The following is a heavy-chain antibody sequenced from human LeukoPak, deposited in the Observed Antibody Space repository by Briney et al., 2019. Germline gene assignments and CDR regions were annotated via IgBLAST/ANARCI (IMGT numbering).Heavy chain of an antibody. J-gene: IGHJ6*03. CDR2: IYYSGST. CDR3: ARIAAAGTYYMDV. CDR1: GGSISSRSYY. Sequence: SETLSLTCTVSGGSISSRSYYWGWIRQPPGNGLEWIGSIYYSGSTYYNPSLKSRVTISVGTSKNQFSLKLSSVTAADTAVYYCARIAAAGTYYMDVWGKGTTVTISS. V-gene: IGHV4-39*01. D-gene: IGHD6-13*01.